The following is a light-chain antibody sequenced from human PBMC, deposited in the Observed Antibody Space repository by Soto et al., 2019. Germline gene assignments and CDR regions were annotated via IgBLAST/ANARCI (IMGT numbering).Light chain of an antibody. Sequence: EIVLTHSPATLFLSPGERATLSCRASQSVSSYLAWYQQKPGQAPRLLIYDASNRATGIPARFSGSGSGTDFTLTISSLEPEDFAVYYCQQRSNWPAYTFGQGTKLEIK. CDR2: DAS. J-gene: IGKJ2*01. V-gene: IGKV3-11*01. CDR3: QQRSNWPAYT. CDR1: QSVSSY.